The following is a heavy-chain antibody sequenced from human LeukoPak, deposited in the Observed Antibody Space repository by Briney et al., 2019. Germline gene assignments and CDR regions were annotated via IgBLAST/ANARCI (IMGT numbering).Heavy chain of an antibody. Sequence: GGSLRLSCAGSGFTFSDHYMDWVRQVPGKGLEWIGRSRNKAHRYSTEYAASVKGRFTISRDDSKNLLYLEMNGLKTEDTAVYYCTRDRSGAVGAGTSEFDSWGQGTLVTVSS. J-gene: IGHJ4*02. V-gene: IGHV3-72*01. D-gene: IGHD1-26*01. CDR2: SRNKAHRYST. CDR3: TRDRSGAVGAGTSEFDS. CDR1: GFTFSDHY.